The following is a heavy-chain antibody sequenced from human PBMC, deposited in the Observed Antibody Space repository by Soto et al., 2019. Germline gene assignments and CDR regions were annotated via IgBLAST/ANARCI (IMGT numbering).Heavy chain of an antibody. CDR1: GFTFDDYA. D-gene: IGHD6-19*01. V-gene: IGHV3-9*01. CDR3: AKDTGSGYSSGWYDC. Sequence: LRLSCAASGFTFDDYAMHWVRQAPGKGLEWVSGISWNSGTIGYADSVKGRFTISRDNGKNSLYLQMNSLRTEDTALYYCAKDTGSGYSSGWYDCWGQGTLVTVSS. CDR2: ISWNSGTI. J-gene: IGHJ4*02.